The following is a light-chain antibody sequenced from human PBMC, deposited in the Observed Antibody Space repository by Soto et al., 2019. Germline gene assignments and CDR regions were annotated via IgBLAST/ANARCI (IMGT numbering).Light chain of an antibody. V-gene: IGKV3-20*01. CDR1: QSVGTSY. J-gene: IGKJ5*01. Sequence: EVVLAQSPGTLSLSPGERATLSCRASQSVGTSYFAWYQQKPGQAPRLLIFGASTRATGVRDRFSGSGSGTDFTLTITRLEPEDFAVYYCQQYGTSPITFGQGTRLDIK. CDR3: QQYGTSPIT. CDR2: GAS.